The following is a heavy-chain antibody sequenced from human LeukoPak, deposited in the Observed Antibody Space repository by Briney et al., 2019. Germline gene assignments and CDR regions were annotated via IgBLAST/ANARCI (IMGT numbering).Heavy chain of an antibody. D-gene: IGHD5-24*01. CDR3: TTEAPDGLIDY. CDR2: IKSKTDGGTT. V-gene: IGHV3-15*01. CDR1: GFTFSNAW. Sequence: GGSLRLSCAASGFTFSNAWMSWVRQAPGKGLEWVGRIKSKTDGGTTDYAAPVKGRFTLSRDDLKNTLYLQMNSLKTEDTAVYYCTTEAPDGLIDYWGQGTLVTVSS. J-gene: IGHJ4*02.